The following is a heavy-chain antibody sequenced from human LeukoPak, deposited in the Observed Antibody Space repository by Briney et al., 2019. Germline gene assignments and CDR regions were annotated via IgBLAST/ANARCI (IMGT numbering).Heavy chain of an antibody. CDR1: GFTFSSYA. CDR2: ISSSTNTI. Sequence: GGSLRLSCAASGFTFSSYAVRWVRQAPGKGLEWVSYISSSTNTIYYADSVKGRFTISRDNAKNSLFLQMNSLRDEDTAVYYCARGGYGANDDAFDIWGQGTMVTVSS. V-gene: IGHV3-48*02. CDR3: ARGGYGANDDAFDI. J-gene: IGHJ3*02. D-gene: IGHD4-23*01.